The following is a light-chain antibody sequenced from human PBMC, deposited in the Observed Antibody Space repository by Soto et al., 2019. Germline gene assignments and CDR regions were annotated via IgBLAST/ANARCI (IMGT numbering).Light chain of an antibody. J-gene: IGKJ5*01. CDR1: QGIRND. CDR2: VAS. V-gene: IGKV1-17*01. Sequence: DIQMTQSPSSLSASVGDRVTITCRASQGIRNDLAWYQQKPGKAPKRLIYVASSLQSGVPSRFSGSGSGTEITLTISRLQPEDSATYYCLQHNNYPPITLGQGTRLEIK. CDR3: LQHNNYPPIT.